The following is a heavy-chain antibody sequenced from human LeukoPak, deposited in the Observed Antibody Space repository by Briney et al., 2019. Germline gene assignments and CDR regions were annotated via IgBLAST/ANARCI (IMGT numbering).Heavy chain of an antibody. CDR3: ARGREFGTTAYYFDY. Sequence: PGGSLRLSCAASGFTVSSNYMSWVRQAPGKGLEWVSVIYSGGSTYYADSVKGRFTISRDNSKNTLYLQMNSLRAEDTAVYYCARGREFGTTAYYFDYWGQGTLVTVSS. J-gene: IGHJ4*02. D-gene: IGHD4-17*01. CDR2: IYSGGST. V-gene: IGHV3-66*01. CDR1: GFTVSSNY.